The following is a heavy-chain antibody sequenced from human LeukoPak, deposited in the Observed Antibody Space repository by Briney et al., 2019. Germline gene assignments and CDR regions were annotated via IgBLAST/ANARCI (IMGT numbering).Heavy chain of an antibody. CDR3: VRRAAVRGMDF. CDR1: GFIFDSHT. D-gene: IGHD1-14*01. V-gene: IGHV3-23*01. Sequence: GGSLRLSCTASGFIFDSHTLTWVRQAPGKGLEWVASISGSGDSTNYGDSVKGRFTISRDNFKRTVHLEMSNLRADDTAMYYCVRRAAVRGMDFWGLGTTVIVSS. J-gene: IGHJ6*02. CDR2: ISGSGDST.